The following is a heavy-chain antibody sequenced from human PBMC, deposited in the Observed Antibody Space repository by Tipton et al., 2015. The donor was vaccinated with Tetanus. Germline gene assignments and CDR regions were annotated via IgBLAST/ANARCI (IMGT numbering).Heavy chain of an antibody. D-gene: IGHD6-19*01. V-gene: IGHV4-31*03. CDR3: SRERGNLAVAAGFDY. J-gene: IGHJ4*02. CDR2: IYYSGTT. Sequence: TLSLTCTVSGGSISSGGYYWSWIRQHPGKGLEWIGYIYYSGTTYYNPSLKSRVTISVDTSKNQFSLKLSSVTAADTAVYYCSRERGNLAVAAGFDYWGQGTLVTVSS. CDR1: GGSISSGGYY.